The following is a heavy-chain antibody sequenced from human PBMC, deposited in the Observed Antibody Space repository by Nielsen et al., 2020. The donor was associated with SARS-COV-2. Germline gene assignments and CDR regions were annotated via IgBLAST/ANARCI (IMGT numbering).Heavy chain of an antibody. CDR1: GFTFSSYG. CDR2: IWYDGSNK. J-gene: IGHJ6*02. Sequence: GESLKISCAASGFTFSSYGLHWVRQAPSKGLEWVAVIWYDGSNKYYADSVKGRFTISRDNSKNTLYLQMNSLRVEDTAVYYCASELVPGYYGMDVWGQGTTVTVSS. D-gene: IGHD6-13*01. V-gene: IGHV3-33*01. CDR3: ASELVPGYYGMDV.